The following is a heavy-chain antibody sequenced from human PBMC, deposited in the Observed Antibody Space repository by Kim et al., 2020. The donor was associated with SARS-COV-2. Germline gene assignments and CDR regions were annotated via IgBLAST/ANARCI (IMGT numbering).Heavy chain of an antibody. CDR2: IYSGGST. V-gene: IGHV3-53*01. CDR1: GFTVSSNY. Sequence: GGSLRLSCAASGFTVSSNYMSWVRQAPGKGLEWVSVIYSGGSTYYADSVKGRFTISRDNSKNTLYLQMNSLRAEDTAVYYCARDRTSYYDILTGYYPGWFGPWGQGTLGTVSS. CDR3: ARDRTSYYDILTGYYPGWFGP. J-gene: IGHJ5*02. D-gene: IGHD3-9*01.